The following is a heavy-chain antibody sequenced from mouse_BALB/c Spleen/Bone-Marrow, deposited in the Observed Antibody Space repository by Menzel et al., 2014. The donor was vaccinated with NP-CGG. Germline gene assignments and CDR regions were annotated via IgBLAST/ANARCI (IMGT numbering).Heavy chain of an antibody. V-gene: IGHV5-6*01. CDR3: ARLTPDYAMDY. D-gene: IGHD1-3*01. CDR1: GFTFSNYG. Sequence: EVKLMESGGDLVKPGGSLKLSCAASGFTFSNYGMSWVRPTPDKRLEWVATISSGGSYTYFPDSVKGQFTISRDNAKNTLYLQMNSLKSEDAAMYYCARLTPDYAMDYWGQGTSVTVSS. J-gene: IGHJ4*01. CDR2: ISSGGSYT.